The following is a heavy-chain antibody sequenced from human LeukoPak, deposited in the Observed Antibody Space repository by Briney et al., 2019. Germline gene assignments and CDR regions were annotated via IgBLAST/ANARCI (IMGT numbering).Heavy chain of an antibody. CDR3: ARAHCSSTSCYYLVSANWFDP. CDR2: INPNSGGT. Sequence: GASVKVSCKASGYTFTGYYMRWVRQAPGQGLEWMGWINPNSGGTNYAQKFQGRVTMTRDTSISTAYMELSSLRSEDTAVYYCARAHCSSTSCYYLVSANWFDPWGQGTLVTVSS. CDR1: GYTFTGYY. D-gene: IGHD2-2*01. V-gene: IGHV1-2*02. J-gene: IGHJ5*02.